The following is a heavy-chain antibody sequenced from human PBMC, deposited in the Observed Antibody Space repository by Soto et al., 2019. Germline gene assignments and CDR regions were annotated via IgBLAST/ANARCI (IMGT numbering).Heavy chain of an antibody. D-gene: IGHD2-2*01. J-gene: IGHJ6*02. V-gene: IGHV3-7*01. Sequence: PGGSLRLSCAASGFTFSSYWMSWVRQAPGKGLEWVANIKQDGSEKYYVDSVKGRFTISRDNAKNSLYLQMNSLRAEDTAAYYCARDPSIVLVPAATYYYYYYVMDVWGQGTTVTVSS. CDR1: GFTFSSYW. CDR3: ARDPSIVLVPAATYYYYYYVMDV. CDR2: IKQDGSEK.